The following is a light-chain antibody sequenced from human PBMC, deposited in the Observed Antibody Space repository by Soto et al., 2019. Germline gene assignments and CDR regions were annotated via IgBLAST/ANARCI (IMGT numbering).Light chain of an antibody. V-gene: IGKV3-11*01. CDR3: QQRNVWPPIT. CDR1: QSIHTS. J-gene: IGKJ5*01. CDR2: DST. Sequence: EIVMTQSPASLSVSPGERATLSCRASQSIHTSLAWYQQKSGKPPRLVIYDSTLRANGVPDRFGGSRSGTEFTLTINSLEPEDFAVYYCQQRNVWPPITFGQGHDWRL.